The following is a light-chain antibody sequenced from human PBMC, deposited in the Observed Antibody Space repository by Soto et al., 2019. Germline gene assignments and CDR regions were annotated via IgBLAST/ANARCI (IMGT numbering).Light chain of an antibody. J-gene: IGKJ5*01. CDR3: QQYSKWPIT. CDR2: GIS. CDR1: QSVNSN. Sequence: MVITPSPSTLCVSPWQRSTLSFSSSQSVNSNYLAWYQQKPGQAPRLLIYGISSRATGISDRFSGSGSGTEFTLTISSLQPEDFAIYYCQQYSKWPITFGQGTRLETK. V-gene: IGKV3D-15*01.